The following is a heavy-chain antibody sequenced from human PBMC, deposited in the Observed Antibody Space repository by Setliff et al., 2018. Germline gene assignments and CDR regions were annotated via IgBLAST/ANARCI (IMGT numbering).Heavy chain of an antibody. J-gene: IGHJ3*02. V-gene: IGHV3-7*01. D-gene: IGHD3-22*01. CDR2: IKQDGSTK. CDR1: GFSFSRHW. CDR3: VRDDADNYDAFDN. Sequence: GGSLRLSCVVSGFSFSRHWMSWVRQAPGKGLEWVADIKQDGSTKYYLDSVKGRFTISRDNAKRSLYLQMSGLRADDTGVYYCVRDDADNYDAFDNWGQGTLVT.